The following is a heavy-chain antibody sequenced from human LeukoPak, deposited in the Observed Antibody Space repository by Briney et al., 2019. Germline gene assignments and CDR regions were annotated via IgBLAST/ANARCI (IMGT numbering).Heavy chain of an antibody. CDR1: GFTLSTYA. CDR2: TSSSDAGT. Sequence: GGSLRLSCAASGFTLSTYAMSWVRQTPGKGLQWVAATSSSDAGTYHADSVRGRFTISRDNSKNTLYLQTNSLRAEDAAVYYCAKANSITIFGVISPVDYWGQGTLVTVSS. CDR3: AKANSITIFGVISPVDY. D-gene: IGHD3-3*01. J-gene: IGHJ4*02. V-gene: IGHV3-23*01.